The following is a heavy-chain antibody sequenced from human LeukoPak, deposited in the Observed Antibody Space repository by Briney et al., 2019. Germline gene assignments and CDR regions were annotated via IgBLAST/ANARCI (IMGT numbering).Heavy chain of an antibody. Sequence: PGGSLRLSCAASGFTFDDYAMHWVRHAPGKGLEWVSGISWNSAGIGYADSVKGRFTISRDNAKNSLYLQMNSLRAEDTALYYCAKGSRSGMKYYFDYWGQGTLVTVSS. CDR2: ISWNSAGI. V-gene: IGHV3-9*01. D-gene: IGHD3-10*01. CDR3: AKGSRSGMKYYFDY. CDR1: GFTFDDYA. J-gene: IGHJ4*02.